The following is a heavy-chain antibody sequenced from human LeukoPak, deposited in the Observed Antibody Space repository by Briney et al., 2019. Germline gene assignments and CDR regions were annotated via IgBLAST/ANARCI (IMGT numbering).Heavy chain of an antibody. CDR3: ARDFLWFGELSGYFDY. Sequence: GGSLRLSCAASGFTFSSYEMNWVRQAPGKGLEWVSYISSSGSTIYYADSVKGRFTISRDNAKNSLYLQMNSLRAEDTAVYYCARDFLWFGELSGYFDYWGQGTLVTVSS. CDR1: GFTFSSYE. V-gene: IGHV3-48*03. D-gene: IGHD3-10*01. J-gene: IGHJ4*02. CDR2: ISSSGSTI.